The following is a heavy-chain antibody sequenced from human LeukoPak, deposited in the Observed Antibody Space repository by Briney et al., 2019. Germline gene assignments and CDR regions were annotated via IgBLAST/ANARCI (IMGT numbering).Heavy chain of an antibody. V-gene: IGHV4-4*07. CDR1: GGSFSGYY. Sequence: PSETLSLTCAVYGGSFSGYYWSWIRQPAGKGLEWIGRIYTSGSTNYNPSLKSRVTMSVDTSKNQFSLKLSSVTAADTAVYYCARDSGYVFYYYGMDVWGQGTTVTVSS. D-gene: IGHD6-25*01. J-gene: IGHJ6*02. CDR2: IYTSGST. CDR3: ARDSGYVFYYYGMDV.